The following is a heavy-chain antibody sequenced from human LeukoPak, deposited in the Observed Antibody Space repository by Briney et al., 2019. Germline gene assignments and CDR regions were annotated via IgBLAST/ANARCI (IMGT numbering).Heavy chain of an antibody. CDR1: GFTFSSYS. Sequence: GGSLRLSCAASGFTFSSYSMNWVRQAPGKWLEWVASISISSSYIHYADSVKGRFTISRDNAKNSLYLQMNSLRAEDTAVYYCATDRREEPSNFDRNRFAYWGQGALVTVSS. J-gene: IGHJ4*02. D-gene: IGHD1-14*01. V-gene: IGHV3-21*01. CDR2: ISISSSYI. CDR3: ATDRREEPSNFDRNRFAY.